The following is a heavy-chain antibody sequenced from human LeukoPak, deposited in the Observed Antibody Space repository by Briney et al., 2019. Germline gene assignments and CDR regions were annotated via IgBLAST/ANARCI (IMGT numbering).Heavy chain of an antibody. CDR2: IYPGDSDT. J-gene: IGHJ5*02. D-gene: IGHD6-13*01. CDR3: ASATGSSSSWYDT. CDR1: GYRLTSHW. V-gene: IGHV5-51*01. Sequence: GESLKISCKGSGYRLTSHWLAWVRKMPGKGLEWMGIIYPGDSDTRYSPSFQGQVTISADKSISTAYLQWSSLKASDTAMYYCASATGSSSSWYDTWGQGTLVTVSA.